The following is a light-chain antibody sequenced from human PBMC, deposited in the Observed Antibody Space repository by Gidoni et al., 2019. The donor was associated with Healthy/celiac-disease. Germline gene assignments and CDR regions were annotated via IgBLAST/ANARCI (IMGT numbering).Light chain of an antibody. J-gene: IGKJ1*01. CDR2: SAA. V-gene: IGKV3-20*01. CDR1: QIVSSSY. Sequence: EIVLTQSPGTLSLSPGERATLSCRASQIVSSSYLAWYQQKHGQAPRLLSYSAASRATGIPDRFSGSGSGTDFTLTISRLEPEDFAVYYCQQYGSSPRTFGQGTKVEIK. CDR3: QQYGSSPRT.